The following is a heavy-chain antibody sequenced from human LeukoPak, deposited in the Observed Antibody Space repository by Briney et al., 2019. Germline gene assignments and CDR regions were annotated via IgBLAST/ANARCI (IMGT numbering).Heavy chain of an antibody. CDR2: ISSSGSTI. J-gene: IGHJ4*02. CDR1: GFTFSDYY. CDR3: ARAPYCGGDCYDYFDY. Sequence: GGSLRLSCAASGFTFSDYYMSWIRQAPGKGLEWVSYISSSGSTIYYADSGKGRFTISRDNAKNSLYLQMNSLRAEDTAVYYCARAPYCGGDCYDYFDYWGQGTLVTVSS. D-gene: IGHD2-21*02. V-gene: IGHV3-11*01.